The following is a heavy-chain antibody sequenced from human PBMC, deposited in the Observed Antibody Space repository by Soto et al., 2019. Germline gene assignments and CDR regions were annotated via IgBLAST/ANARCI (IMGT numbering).Heavy chain of an antibody. CDR2: ISSNGGST. J-gene: IGHJ4*02. D-gene: IGHD3-10*01. CDR3: ARAEKWSGSPPPYDY. V-gene: IGHV3-64*01. Sequence: EVQLVESGGGLVQPGGSLRLSCAASGFTFSSYAMHWVRQAPGKGLEYVSAISSNGGSTYYANSVKGRFTISRDNSKNTLYLQMGSLRAEDMAVYYCARAEKWSGSPPPYDYWGQGTLVTVSS. CDR1: GFTFSSYA.